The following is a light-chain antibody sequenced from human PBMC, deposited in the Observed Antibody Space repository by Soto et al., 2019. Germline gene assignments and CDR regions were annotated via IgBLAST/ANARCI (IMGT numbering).Light chain of an antibody. Sequence: DIQMTQSPSTLSASVGDRVIITCRATQNINRWLAWYQQKSGEVPKLLIYKASSLGSGVPSRFSGSGSGTEFTLTISSLQPDDSATYYCQQYSGDSRTFGQGTKVDIK. CDR3: QQYSGDSRT. V-gene: IGKV1-5*03. J-gene: IGKJ1*01. CDR1: QNINRW. CDR2: KAS.